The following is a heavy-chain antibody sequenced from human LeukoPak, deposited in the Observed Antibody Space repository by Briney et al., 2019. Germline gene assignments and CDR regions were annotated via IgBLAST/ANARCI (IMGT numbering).Heavy chain of an antibody. CDR2: IWDDGSNK. V-gene: IGHV3-33*01. J-gene: IGHJ6*02. CDR3: AREPAQYYNRMDV. CDR1: GFTFSIYG. Sequence: GRSLRLSCAASGFTFSIYGTHWVRQAPGKGLEGVAVIWDDGSNKYYADSVKGRFTISRDNSKNKLYLQMSSLRAEDTAVYYCAREPAQYYNRMDVWGQGTTVTVSS.